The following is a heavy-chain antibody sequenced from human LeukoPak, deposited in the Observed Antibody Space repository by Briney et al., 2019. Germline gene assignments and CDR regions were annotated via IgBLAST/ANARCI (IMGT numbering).Heavy chain of an antibody. CDR1: GFTFSSYW. CDR3: ANTEPMVRGVILPFDY. J-gene: IGHJ4*02. D-gene: IGHD3-10*01. CDR2: INSDGSST. Sequence: GSLRLSCAASGFTFSSYWMHWVRQAPEKGLVWVSRINSDGSSTSYADSVKGRFTISRDNSKNTLYLQMNSLRAEDTAVYYCANTEPMVRGVILPFDYWGQGTLVTVSS. V-gene: IGHV3-74*01.